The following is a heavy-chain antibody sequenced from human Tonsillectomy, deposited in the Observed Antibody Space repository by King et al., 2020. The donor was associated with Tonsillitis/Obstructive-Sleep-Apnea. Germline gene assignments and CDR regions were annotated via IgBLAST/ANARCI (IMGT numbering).Heavy chain of an antibody. D-gene: IGHD4-11*01. Sequence: VQLQQWGAGLLKPSETLSLTCAVYGGSFSGYYWSWISQPPGKGLEWIGEINHSGSTNYNPSLKSRVTISVDTSKNQFSLKLSSVTAADTAVYYCASQGYSHYHTWFDPWGQGTLVTVSS. V-gene: IGHV4-34*01. CDR1: GGSFSGYY. CDR3: ASQGYSHYHTWFDP. J-gene: IGHJ5*02. CDR2: INHSGST.